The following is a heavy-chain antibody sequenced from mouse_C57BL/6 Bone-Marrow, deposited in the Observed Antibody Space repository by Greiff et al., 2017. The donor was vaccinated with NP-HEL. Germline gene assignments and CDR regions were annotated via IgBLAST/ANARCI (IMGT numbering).Heavy chain of an antibody. V-gene: IGHV3-6*01. J-gene: IGHJ4*01. D-gene: IGHD1-1*01. CDR3: ARVELLFYAMDY. CDR1: GYSITSGYY. CDR2: ISYDGSN. Sequence: DVKLQESGPGLVKPSQSLSLTCSVTGYSITSGYYWNWIRQFPGNKLEWMGYISYDGSNNYNPSLKNRISITRDTSKNQFFLKLNSVTTEDTATYYCARVELLFYAMDYWGQGTSVTVSS.